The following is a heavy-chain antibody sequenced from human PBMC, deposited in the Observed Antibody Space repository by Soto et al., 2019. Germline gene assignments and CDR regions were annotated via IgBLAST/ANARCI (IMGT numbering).Heavy chain of an antibody. J-gene: IGHJ4*02. CDR3: ARSPDLFGVVIIPHFDY. D-gene: IGHD3-3*01. V-gene: IGHV3-30*03. CDR1: GFTFSSYG. CDR2: ISYDGSNK. Sequence: GGSLRLSCAASGFTFSSYGMHWVRQAPGKGLEWVAVISYDGSNKYYADSVKGRFTISRDNSKNTLYLQMNSLRAEDTAVYYCARSPDLFGVVIIPHFDYWGQGTLVTVSS.